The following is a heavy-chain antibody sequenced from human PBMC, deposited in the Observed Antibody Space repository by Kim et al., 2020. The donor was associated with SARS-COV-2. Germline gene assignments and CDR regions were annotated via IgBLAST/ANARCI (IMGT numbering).Heavy chain of an antibody. D-gene: IGHD3-22*01. CDR3: TTLTVVTGRPNY. V-gene: IGHV3-74*01. J-gene: IGHJ4*02. CDR2: IHNDGGTT. CDR1: GFTFSSYS. Sequence: GGSLRLSCAASGFTFSSYSMHWVRQAPGKGLVWVSNIHNDGGTTNYADSVRGRFTISRDNAKNTVYLQMNSLRAEDTAVYYCTTLTVVTGRPNYWGQGTLVTVSS.